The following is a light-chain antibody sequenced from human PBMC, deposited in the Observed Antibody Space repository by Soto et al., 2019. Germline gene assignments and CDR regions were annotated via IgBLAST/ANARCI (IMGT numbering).Light chain of an antibody. V-gene: IGLV7-43*01. J-gene: IGLJ2*01. CDR2: STS. Sequence: QAVVTQEPSLTVSPGGTVTLTCASSTGAVTSDSYPNWVQQKPGQAPRALIYSTSNSHSWTPARFSGSLLGGKAALTLSGVQPEDEAEYYCLLYFGSSQIFGGGTKLTGL. CDR1: TGAVTSDSY. CDR3: LLYFGSSQI.